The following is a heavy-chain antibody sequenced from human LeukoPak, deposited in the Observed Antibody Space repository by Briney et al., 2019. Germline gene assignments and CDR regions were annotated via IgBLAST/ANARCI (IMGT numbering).Heavy chain of an antibody. D-gene: IGHD6-19*01. Sequence: SETLSLTCTVSGGSISSYYWSWIRQPPGKGLEWIGEIYHSGSTNYNPSLKSRVTISVDKSKNQFSLKLSSVTAADTAVYYCATPGYSSGWGDAFDIWGQGTMVTVSS. CDR2: IYHSGST. J-gene: IGHJ3*02. V-gene: IGHV4-59*12. CDR1: GGSISSYY. CDR3: ATPGYSSGWGDAFDI.